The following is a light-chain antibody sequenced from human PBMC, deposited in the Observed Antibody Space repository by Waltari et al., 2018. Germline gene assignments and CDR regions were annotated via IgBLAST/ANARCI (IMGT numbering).Light chain of an antibody. CDR3: SSYRKSSTAGGV. V-gene: IGLV2-14*03. CDR2: DVP. CDR1: TCHLGGYNY. Sequence: QSALTQPASVSASPGQSITLSCTGSTCHLGGYNYVSWYQQHPGKAPKLMIYDVPNRASGVSSRFTGSKSGNTASLTISGLQTDDEADYYCSSYRKSSTAGGVFGTGTKVTVL. J-gene: IGLJ1*01.